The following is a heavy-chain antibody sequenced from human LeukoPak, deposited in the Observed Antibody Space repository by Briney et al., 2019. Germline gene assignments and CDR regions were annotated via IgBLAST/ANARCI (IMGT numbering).Heavy chain of an antibody. CDR3: ARSSYGDYSDGMDV. CDR2: IYPYNGGT. Sequence: ASVKVSCKASGYNFIYYYIHWVRQAPGQGLEWVGRIYPYNGGTNYAQKFQGRVTVTRDTSTSTAYMELSSLKSDDTAVYYCARSSYGDYSDGMDVWGQGTTVTVSS. V-gene: IGHV1-2*06. CDR1: GYNFIYYY. D-gene: IGHD4-17*01. J-gene: IGHJ6*02.